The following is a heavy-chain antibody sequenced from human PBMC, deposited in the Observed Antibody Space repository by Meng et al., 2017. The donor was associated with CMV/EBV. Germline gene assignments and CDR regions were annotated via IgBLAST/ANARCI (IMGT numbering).Heavy chain of an antibody. Sequence: SQTLSLTCAVYGGSFSGSYWSWIRQPPGKGLEWIGEINHSGSTNYNPSLKSRVTISVDTSKNQFSLKLSSVTAADTAVYYCARVRITGTTKVPYNWFDPWGQGTLVTVSS. V-gene: IGHV4-34*01. D-gene: IGHD1-7*01. CDR3: ARVRITGTTKVPYNWFDP. CDR2: INHSGST. CDR1: GGSFSGSY. J-gene: IGHJ5*02.